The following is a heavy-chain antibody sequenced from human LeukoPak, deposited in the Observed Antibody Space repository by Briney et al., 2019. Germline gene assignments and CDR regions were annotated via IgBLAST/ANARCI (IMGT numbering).Heavy chain of an antibody. V-gene: IGHV1-69*13. CDR1: GGTFSSYA. D-gene: IGHD4-17*01. CDR2: IIPIFGTA. J-gene: IGHJ4*02. Sequence: SVKVSCKASGGTFSSYAISWVRQAPGQGLEWMGGIIPIFGTANYAQKFQGRVTITADESTSTAYMELSSLRSEDTAVYYCAREGSDYGDLTHYFDYWGQGTLVTVSS. CDR3: AREGSDYGDLTHYFDY.